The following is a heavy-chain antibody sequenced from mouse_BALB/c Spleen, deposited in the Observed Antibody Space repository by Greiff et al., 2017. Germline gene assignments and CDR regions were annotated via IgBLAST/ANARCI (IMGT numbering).Heavy chain of an antibody. D-gene: IGHD1-2*01. CDR1: GFNIKDTY. J-gene: IGHJ4*01. CDR2: IDPANGNT. V-gene: IGHV14-3*02. CDR3: ARRATTAMDY. Sequence: EVKLMESGAELVKPGASVKLSCTASGFNIKDTYMHWVKQRPEQGLEWIGRIDPANGNTKYDPKFQGKATITADTSSNTAYLQLSSLTSEDTAVYYCARRATTAMDYWGQGTSVTVSS.